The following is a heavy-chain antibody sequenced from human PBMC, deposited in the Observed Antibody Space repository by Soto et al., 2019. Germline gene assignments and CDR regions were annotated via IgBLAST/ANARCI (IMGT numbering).Heavy chain of an antibody. Sequence: LTCAVYGGSFSGYYWSWIRQPPGKGLEWIGEINHSGSTNYNPSLKSRVTISVDTSKNQFSLKLSSVTAADTAVYYCAGRYCSGGSCYLGAFDIWGQGTIVTV. V-gene: IGHV4-34*01. CDR2: INHSGST. CDR1: GGSFSGYY. CDR3: AGRYCSGGSCYLGAFDI. D-gene: IGHD2-15*01. J-gene: IGHJ3*02.